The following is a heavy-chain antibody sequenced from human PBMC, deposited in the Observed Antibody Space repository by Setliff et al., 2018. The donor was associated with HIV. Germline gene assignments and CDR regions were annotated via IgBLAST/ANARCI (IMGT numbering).Heavy chain of an antibody. D-gene: IGHD3-16*01. J-gene: IGHJ4*02. Sequence: PSETLSLTCTVSGGSMSTYYWSWIRQPPGKGLEWIGYIYTSGSTNYNPSLRSRVTISVDTSKNQFSLSLSSVTAADTAVYYCARQFWMLTTLYFDSLGPGTLVTVSS. CDR1: GGSMSTYY. V-gene: IGHV4-59*08. CDR3: ARQFWMLTTLYFDS. CDR2: IYTSGST.